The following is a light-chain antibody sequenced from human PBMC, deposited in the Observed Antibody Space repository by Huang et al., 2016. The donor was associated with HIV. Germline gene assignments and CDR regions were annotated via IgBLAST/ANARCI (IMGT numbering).Light chain of an antibody. CDR1: QGISSY. CDR2: AAS. V-gene: IGKV1-8*01. CDR3: QQYYSYPVT. J-gene: IGKJ3*01. Sequence: AIRITQSPSSLSAATGARVTITCRASQGISSYLAWYQQKPGKAPKILIYAASTLQSGVPSRFSGSGSGTDFTLTISCLQSEDFATYYCQQYYSYPVTFGPGTKVDIK.